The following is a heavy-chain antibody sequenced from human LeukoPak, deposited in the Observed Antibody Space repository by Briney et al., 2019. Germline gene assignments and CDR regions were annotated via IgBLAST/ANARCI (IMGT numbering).Heavy chain of an antibody. D-gene: IGHD3-9*01. V-gene: IGHV2-5*01. CDR1: GLSLSTSGVG. Sequence: SGPTLVKPTQTLTLTCTFSGLSLSTSGVGVGWIRQPPGKALEWLALIYWNDDKRYSPSLKSRLTITKDTSKNQVVLTMTNMDPVDTATYYCAHRHGVGYFDWFTFDYWGQGTLVTVSS. CDR2: IYWNDDK. J-gene: IGHJ4*02. CDR3: AHRHGVGYFDWFTFDY.